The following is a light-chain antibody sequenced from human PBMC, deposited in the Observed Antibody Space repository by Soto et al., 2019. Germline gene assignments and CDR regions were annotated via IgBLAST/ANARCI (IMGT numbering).Light chain of an antibody. Sequence: AIQMTQSPSSLSASVGDRVTITCQASQGIANDLGWYQHKPGKAPNLLIYASSILHSGVPSRFSGSGSGTDFTLTIVGLQPEDFATYYCLQDYHYPWTFGQGTKVEI. CDR1: QGIAND. CDR3: LQDYHYPWT. J-gene: IGKJ1*01. V-gene: IGKV1-6*01. CDR2: ASS.